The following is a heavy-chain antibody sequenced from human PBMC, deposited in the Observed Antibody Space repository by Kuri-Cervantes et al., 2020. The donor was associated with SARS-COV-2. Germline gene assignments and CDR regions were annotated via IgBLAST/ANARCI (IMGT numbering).Heavy chain of an antibody. CDR1: GYSFSDHY. D-gene: IGHD3-16*01. J-gene: IGHJ6*03. Sequence: ASVKVSCKAFGYSFSDHYMYWVRQAPGQGLEWMGIINPSGSGTRYPQSFQGRVSMTRDTSTSTVYMELSSLRSEDTAVYYCARGPGDYGDYYYYYMDVWGKGTTVTVSS. V-gene: IGHV1-46*01. CDR2: INPSGSGT. CDR3: ARGPGDYGDYYYYYMDV.